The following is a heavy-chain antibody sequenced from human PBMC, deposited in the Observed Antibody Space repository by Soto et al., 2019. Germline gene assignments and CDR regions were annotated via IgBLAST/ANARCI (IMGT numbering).Heavy chain of an antibody. D-gene: IGHD1-26*01. CDR1: GFTFSSYW. CDR2: IKQDGSEK. Sequence: PGGSLRLSCAASGFTFSSYWMSWVRQAPGKGLEWVANIKQDGSEKYYVDSVKGRFTISRDNAKNSLYLQMNSLRAEDTAVYYCARPSGIVGATTYFDYWGQGTLVTGSS. CDR3: ARPSGIVGATTYFDY. V-gene: IGHV3-7*01. J-gene: IGHJ4*02.